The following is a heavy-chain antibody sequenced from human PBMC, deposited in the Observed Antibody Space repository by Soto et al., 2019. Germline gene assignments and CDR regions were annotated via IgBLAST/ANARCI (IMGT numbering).Heavy chain of an antibody. J-gene: IGHJ4*02. D-gene: IGHD4-17*01. CDR3: ARGSDDYGDYFDY. CDR1: GFTFSSYD. V-gene: IGHV3-33*01. Sequence: QVQLVESGGGVVQPGRSLRLSCAASGFTFSSYDMHWVRQAPGKGLEWVAVIWYDGSNKYYADSVKGRFTISRDNSKNTLYLQMNSLRAEDTAVYYCARGSDDYGDYFDYWGQGTLVTVSS. CDR2: IWYDGSNK.